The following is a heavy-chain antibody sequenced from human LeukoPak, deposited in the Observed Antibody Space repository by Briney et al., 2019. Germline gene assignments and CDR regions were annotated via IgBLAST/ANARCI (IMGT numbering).Heavy chain of an antibody. V-gene: IGHV4-59*01. Sequence: PSKTLSLTCTVSGGSIRSYYWSWIRQPPGKGLEWIGYIYYSGSTNYNPSLKSRVTISVDTSKNQFSLKLSSVTAADTAVYYCARQRASIAAAGTWFDPWGQGTLVTVSS. J-gene: IGHJ5*02. D-gene: IGHD6-13*01. CDR3: ARQRASIAAAGTWFDP. CDR2: IYYSGST. CDR1: GGSIRSYY.